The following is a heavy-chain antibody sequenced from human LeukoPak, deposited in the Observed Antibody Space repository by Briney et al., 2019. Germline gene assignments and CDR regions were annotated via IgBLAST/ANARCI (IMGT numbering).Heavy chain of an antibody. CDR1: GGSISSYY. D-gene: IGHD4-17*01. Sequence: PSETLSLTCTVSGGSISSYYWSWIRQPPGKGLEWIGYIYYSGSTNYNPSLKSRVTISVDTSKNQFSLKLSSVTAADTAVYYCARADHSPMTTVTLFDYWGQGTLVTVSS. CDR2: IYYSGST. V-gene: IGHV4-59*01. CDR3: ARADHSPMTTVTLFDY. J-gene: IGHJ4*02.